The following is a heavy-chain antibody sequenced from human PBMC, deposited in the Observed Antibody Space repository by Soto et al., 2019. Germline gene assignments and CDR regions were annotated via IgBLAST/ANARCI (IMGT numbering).Heavy chain of an antibody. V-gene: IGHV5-51*01. CDR2: IYPGDSDT. D-gene: IGHD3-22*01. Sequence: GECLKISCKGSGYSFTSYWIGWVRQMPGKGLEWMGIIYPGDSDTRYSPSFQGQVTISADKSISTAYLQWSSLKASDTAMYYCAATYYYDSSGYIDYYFDYWGQGTQVTVSS. CDR3: AATYYYDSSGYIDYYFDY. J-gene: IGHJ4*02. CDR1: GYSFTSYW.